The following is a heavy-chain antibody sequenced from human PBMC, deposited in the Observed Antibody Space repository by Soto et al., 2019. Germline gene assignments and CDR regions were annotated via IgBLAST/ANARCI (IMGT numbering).Heavy chain of an antibody. J-gene: IGHJ4*02. CDR3: ARDRRSSGWDSDY. D-gene: IGHD6-19*01. CDR2: ISSSSSYI. CDR1: GFTFSSYS. V-gene: IGHV3-21*01. Sequence: GGSLRLSCAASGFTFSSYSMNWVRQAPGKGLEWVSSISSSSSYIYYADSVKGRFTISRDNAKNSLYLQMNSLRAEDTAVYYCARDRRSSGWDSDYWGQGTLVTVSS.